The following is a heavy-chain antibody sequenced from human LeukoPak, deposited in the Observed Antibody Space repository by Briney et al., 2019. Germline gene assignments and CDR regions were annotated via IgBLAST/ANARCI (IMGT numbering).Heavy chain of an antibody. D-gene: IGHD6-13*01. Sequence: PSETLSLTCAVYGGSFSGYYWSWIRQPPGKGLEWIGEINHSGSTNYNPSLKSRATISVDTSKNQFSLKLSSVTAADTAVYYCARGTTKLTAAAGTHSDYWGQGTLVTVSS. J-gene: IGHJ4*02. CDR1: GGSFSGYY. V-gene: IGHV4-34*01. CDR3: ARGTTKLTAAAGTHSDY. CDR2: INHSGST.